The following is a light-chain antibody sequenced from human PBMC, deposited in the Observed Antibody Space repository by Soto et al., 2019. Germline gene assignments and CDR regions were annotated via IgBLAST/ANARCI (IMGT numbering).Light chain of an antibody. J-gene: IGLJ1*01. CDR3: QVWDNSTLYV. V-gene: IGLV3-9*01. CDR1: NIGSKN. Sequence: SYELTQPLSVSVALGQTARITCGGNNIGSKNVHWYQQKPGQAPVVVIFRDTNRPSGIPERFSGSNSGNTATLTISRAQAGDEADYYCQVWDNSTLYVFGSGTKVTVL. CDR2: RDT.